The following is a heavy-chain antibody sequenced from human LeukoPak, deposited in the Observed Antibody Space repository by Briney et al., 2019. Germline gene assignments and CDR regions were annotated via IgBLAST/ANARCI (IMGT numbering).Heavy chain of an antibody. CDR2: INPNSGGT. V-gene: IGHV1-2*02. CDR1: GYTFTGYY. D-gene: IGHD3-22*01. J-gene: IGHJ5*02. CDR3: ARGLYDSSGYHPT. Sequence: GASVKVSCKASGYTFTGYYMHWVRQAPGQGLEWMGWINPNSGGTNYAQKFQGRVTMTRDTSTSTAYMELSRLRSDDTAVYYCARGLYDSSGYHPTWGQGTLVTVSS.